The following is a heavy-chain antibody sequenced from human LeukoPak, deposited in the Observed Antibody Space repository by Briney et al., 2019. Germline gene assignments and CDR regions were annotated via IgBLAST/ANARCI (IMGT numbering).Heavy chain of an antibody. CDR2: IKQDGSEK. CDR3: ARGPGEVFGVVIIYFYYYMDV. Sequence: GGSLRLSCAASGFTFSSYWMSWVRQAPGKGLEWVANIKQDGSEKYYVDSVKGRFTISRDNAKNSLYLQMNSLRAEDTAVYYCARGPGEVFGVVIIYFYYYMDVWRKGTTVTVSS. D-gene: IGHD3-3*01. J-gene: IGHJ6*03. V-gene: IGHV3-7*04. CDR1: GFTFSSYW.